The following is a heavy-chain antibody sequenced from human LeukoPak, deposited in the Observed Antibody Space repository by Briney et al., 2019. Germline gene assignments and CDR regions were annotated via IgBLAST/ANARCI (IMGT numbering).Heavy chain of an antibody. CDR1: GLTFSSYA. D-gene: IGHD3-10*01. CDR3: VKESSVRGVSIGDY. V-gene: IGHV3-23*01. J-gene: IGHJ4*02. Sequence: GGSLSLSCVASGLTFSSYAMTWVRQAPEKGLELVSSISGGGGSTYYADSVKGRFTMSRDNSKNTVYLLLNSLRPDDTAVYYCVKESSVRGVSIGDYWGQGTLVTVSS. CDR2: ISGGGGST.